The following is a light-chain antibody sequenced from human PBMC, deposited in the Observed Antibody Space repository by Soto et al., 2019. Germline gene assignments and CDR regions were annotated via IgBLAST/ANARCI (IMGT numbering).Light chain of an antibody. Sequence: EIVLTQSPATLSLSPGERATLSCRASQSVSSYLAWYQQKPGQAPRLLIYDASNRATGIPARFSGSGSGTDFTLTISSLGPEDFAVYYCQQRSNWPRNTFGQGTKLEIK. CDR3: QQRSNWPRNT. CDR2: DAS. CDR1: QSVSSY. J-gene: IGKJ2*01. V-gene: IGKV3-11*01.